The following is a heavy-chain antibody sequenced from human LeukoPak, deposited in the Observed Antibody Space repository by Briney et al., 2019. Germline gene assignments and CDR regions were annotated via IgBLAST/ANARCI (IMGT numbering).Heavy chain of an antibody. V-gene: IGHV4-61*08. J-gene: IGHJ3*01. Sequence: SETLSPTRTVSGGSLSSGGYDWSWTRPPPGKGLEWVGYVFYSGTTLYNPSVKSRVTMSVDTSKTQFSLKLTSVTAADTAVYYCARHKSVSYDAFDLWGRGTMVTVSS. CDR2: VFYSGTT. CDR3: ARHKSVSYDAFDL. CDR1: GGSLSSGGYD. D-gene: IGHD3-10*01.